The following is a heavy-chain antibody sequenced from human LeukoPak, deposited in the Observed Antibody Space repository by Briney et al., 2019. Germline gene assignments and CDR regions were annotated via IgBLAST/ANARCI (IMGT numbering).Heavy chain of an antibody. CDR1: GFTFSRYW. CDR2: INQDGSQQ. D-gene: IGHD3-9*01. J-gene: IGHJ1*01. Sequence: GGSLRLSCAASGFTFSRYWMSWVRQAPGKGLEWVASINQDGSQQAYVDSVKGRITIPRDNGRNSLDLQMNSLRAEDTGVYYCARVKDTNDDITFQHWGQGTLVTVSS. CDR3: ARVKDTNDDITFQH. V-gene: IGHV3-7*01.